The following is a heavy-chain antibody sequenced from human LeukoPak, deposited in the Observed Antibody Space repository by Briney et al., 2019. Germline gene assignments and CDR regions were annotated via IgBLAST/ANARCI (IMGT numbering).Heavy chain of an antibody. J-gene: IGHJ4*02. CDR2: INAGNGNT. CDR3: ARDRDYDSSGYDY. V-gene: IGHV1-3*01. CDR1: GYTFTSYA. Sequence: RRASVKVSCTASGYTFTSYAMHWVRQAPEQRLEWMGWINAGNGNTKYSQKFQGRVTITRDTSASTAYMELSSLRSEDTAVYYCARDRDYDSSGYDYWGQGTLVTVSS. D-gene: IGHD3-22*01.